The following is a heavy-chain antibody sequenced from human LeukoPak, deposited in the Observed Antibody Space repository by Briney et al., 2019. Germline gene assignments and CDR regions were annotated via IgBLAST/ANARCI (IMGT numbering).Heavy chain of an antibody. CDR1: GGSISSGSYY. Sequence: SQTLSLTCTVSGGSISSGSYYWSWIRQPAGKGLEWIGRIYTSGSTNYNPSLKSRVTISVDTSKNQFSLKLSSVTAADTAVYYCARDRSYYYDSSGYYPSGAFDIWGQGTMVTVSS. CDR2: IYTSGST. J-gene: IGHJ3*02. CDR3: ARDRSYYYDSSGYYPSGAFDI. V-gene: IGHV4-61*02. D-gene: IGHD3-22*01.